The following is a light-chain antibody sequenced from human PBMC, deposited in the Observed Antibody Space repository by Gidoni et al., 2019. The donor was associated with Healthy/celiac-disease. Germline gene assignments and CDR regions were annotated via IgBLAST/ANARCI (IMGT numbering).Light chain of an antibody. CDR1: QSLLHSNGYNY. Sequence: DIVMTQSPLSLPVTPGGPASISCRSSQSLLHSNGYNYLDWYLQKPGQSPQPLIYLGSNRASGVPDRFSGSGSGTDFTLKISRVEAEDVGVYYCMQALQTPWTFGQGTKVEIK. J-gene: IGKJ1*01. V-gene: IGKV2-28*01. CDR3: MQALQTPWT. CDR2: LGS.